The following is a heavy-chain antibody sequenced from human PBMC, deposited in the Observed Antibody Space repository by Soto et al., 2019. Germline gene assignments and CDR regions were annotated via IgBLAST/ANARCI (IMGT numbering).Heavy chain of an antibody. D-gene: IGHD1-7*01. J-gene: IGHJ4*02. CDR2: MNDSGST. CDR3: ASPRWNYIY. V-gene: IGHV4-34*01. CDR1: GGSFSGYY. Sequence: QVQLQQWGAGLLKPSETLSLTCAVSGGSFSGYYWSWIRQPPGKGLEWIGEMNDSGSTKYNASIESRVAISVDTSKGHFSLTLTSVTAADTAVYYCASPRWNYIYWGQGTLVAVSS.